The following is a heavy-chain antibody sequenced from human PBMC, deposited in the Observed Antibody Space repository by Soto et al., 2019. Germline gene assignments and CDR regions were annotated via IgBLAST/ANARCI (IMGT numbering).Heavy chain of an antibody. V-gene: IGHV1-46*03. CDR1: GYTFTSYY. D-gene: IGHD3-16*02. Sequence: QVQLVQSGAEVKKPGASVKISCKASGYTFTSYYMHWVRQAPGQGLEWMGVINPIGGSTTYAHKFQGRVTMTRDTSTSTVYMELSSLRSEDTAVYYCARALHHPSYFDYWGKGTLVTVSS. CDR3: ARALHHPSYFDY. CDR2: INPIGGST. J-gene: IGHJ4*02.